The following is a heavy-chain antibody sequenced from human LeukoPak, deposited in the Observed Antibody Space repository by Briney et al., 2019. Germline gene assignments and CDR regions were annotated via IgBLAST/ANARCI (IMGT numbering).Heavy chain of an antibody. CDR2: ISGSGGST. V-gene: IGHV3-23*01. J-gene: IGHJ4*02. CDR1: GFTFSSYA. CDR3: AKDSPIIVPAANTGDYY. Sequence: GGSLRPSCAASGFTFSSYAMSWVRQAPGKGLERVSAISGSGGSTYYAASVKGRFTISRDNSKNTLYLQMNSLRAEDTAVYYCAKDSPIIVPAANTGDYYWGQGTLVTVSS. D-gene: IGHD2-2*01.